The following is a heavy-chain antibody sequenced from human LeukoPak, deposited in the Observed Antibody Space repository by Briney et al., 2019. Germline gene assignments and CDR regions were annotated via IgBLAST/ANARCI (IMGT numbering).Heavy chain of an antibody. D-gene: IGHD3-22*01. CDR1: GYTFTSYG. CDR3: ARPYYDSSGYYPPIFDY. V-gene: IGHV1-18*01. CDR2: IGAYNGNT. Sequence: ASVKVSCKASGYTFTSYGISWVRQAPGQGLEWMGWIGAYNGNTNYAQKLQGRVTMTTDTSTSTAYMELRSLRSDDTAVYYCARPYYDSSGYYPPIFDYWGQGTLVTVSS. J-gene: IGHJ4*02.